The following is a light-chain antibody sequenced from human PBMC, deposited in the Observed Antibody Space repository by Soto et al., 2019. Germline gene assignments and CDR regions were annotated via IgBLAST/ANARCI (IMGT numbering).Light chain of an antibody. J-gene: IGKJ1*01. CDR2: GAS. CDR1: QSVSSN. Sequence: EIVMTRSPATLSVSPGERATLSCRASQSVSSNLAWYQQKPGQAPRLLIYGASSRATGIPDRFSGSGSGTDFTLTISRLEPEDFAVYYCQQYGSSPVTFGQGTKVDIK. V-gene: IGKV3-20*01. CDR3: QQYGSSPVT.